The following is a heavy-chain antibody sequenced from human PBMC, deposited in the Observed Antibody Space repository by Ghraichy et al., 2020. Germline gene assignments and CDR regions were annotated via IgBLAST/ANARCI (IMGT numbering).Heavy chain of an antibody. CDR3: ARDPAYPQWELPLYYFDY. Sequence: GGSLRLSCAASGFTFSSYAMHWVRQAPGKGLEWVAVISYDGSNKYYADSVKGRFTISRDNSKNTLYLQMNSLRAEDTAVYYCARDPAYPQWELPLYYFDYWGQGTLVTVSS. V-gene: IGHV3-30-3*01. J-gene: IGHJ4*02. CDR2: ISYDGSNK. CDR1: GFTFSSYA. D-gene: IGHD1-26*01.